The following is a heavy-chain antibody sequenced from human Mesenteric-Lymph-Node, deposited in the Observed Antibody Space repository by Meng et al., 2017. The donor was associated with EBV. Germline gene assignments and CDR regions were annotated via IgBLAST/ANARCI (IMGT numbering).Heavy chain of an antibody. CDR3: AHSPLYQYDPRWFHP. CDR2: IYWDDDK. J-gene: IGHJ5*02. Sequence: QTPLKESGPTLLKPTQTLTLTCTFSGFSLSTSEVGVGWIRQPPGKALEWLALIYWDDDKRYSSSLESRLTITQDTSKNQVVLTMTNMDPVDTATYYCAHSPLYQYDPRWFHPWGPGTLVTVSS. CDR1: GFSLSTSEVG. D-gene: IGHD3-22*01. V-gene: IGHV2-5*02.